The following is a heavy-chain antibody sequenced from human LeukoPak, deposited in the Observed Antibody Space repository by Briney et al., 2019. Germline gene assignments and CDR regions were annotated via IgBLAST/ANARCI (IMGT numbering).Heavy chain of an antibody. Sequence: ASVKLSCKASGYTFTGYYMHWVRQAPGQGLEWMGWINPNSGGTNYAQKFQGRVTMTRDTSISTAYMELSRLRADDTAVYYCARAENVLRFLEWLTETYHRFDPWGQGTLVTVSS. CDR2: INPNSGGT. CDR1: GYTFTGYY. J-gene: IGHJ5*02. D-gene: IGHD3-3*01. CDR3: ARAENVLRFLEWLTETYHRFDP. V-gene: IGHV1-2*02.